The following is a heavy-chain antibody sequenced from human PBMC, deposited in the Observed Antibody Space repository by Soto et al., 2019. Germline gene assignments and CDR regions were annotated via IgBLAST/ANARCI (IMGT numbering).Heavy chain of an antibody. V-gene: IGHV3-23*01. D-gene: IGHD4-17*01. Sequence: EVQLLESGGGLVQPGGSLRLSCAASGFIFSNYAMSWVRQAPGKGLAWVSDISGSGGSTYYADSVKGRFTISRDNSKNTLYLQMNSLRAEDTAVYYCAKDPDGDYLLGYSDYWGQGTLVTVSS. J-gene: IGHJ4*02. CDR2: ISGSGGST. CDR1: GFIFSNYA. CDR3: AKDPDGDYLLGYSDY.